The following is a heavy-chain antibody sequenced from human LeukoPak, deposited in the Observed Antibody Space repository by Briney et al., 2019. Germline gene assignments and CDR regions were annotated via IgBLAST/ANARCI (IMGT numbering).Heavy chain of an antibody. V-gene: IGHV3-74*01. Sequence: PGGSLRLSCAASGFTFSSHWMHWVGQAPVNVLLWVPHINAHGTVTYYAASVKGRFTISRDNAKNTLYLQMHSLTAEDTAVYYCVRGALRDCSYTSCTRGNWFDPWGQGTLVTVSS. D-gene: IGHD2-2*01. CDR2: INAHGTVT. CDR1: GFTFSSHW. CDR3: VRGALRDCSYTSCTRGNWFDP. J-gene: IGHJ5*02.